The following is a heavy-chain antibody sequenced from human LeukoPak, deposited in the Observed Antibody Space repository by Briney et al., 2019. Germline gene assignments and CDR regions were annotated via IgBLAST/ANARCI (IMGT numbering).Heavy chain of an antibody. CDR3: AILAVGATPFDY. CDR1: GFTFSSYS. CDR2: ISSSSSYI. J-gene: IGHJ4*02. V-gene: IGHV3-21*01. D-gene: IGHD1-26*01. Sequence: GGSLRLSCAASGFTFSSYSMNWVRQAPGKGLEWVSSISSSSSYIYYADSVKGRFTISRDNAKNSLYLQMNSLRAEDTAVYYCAILAVGATPFDYWGQGTLVTVSS.